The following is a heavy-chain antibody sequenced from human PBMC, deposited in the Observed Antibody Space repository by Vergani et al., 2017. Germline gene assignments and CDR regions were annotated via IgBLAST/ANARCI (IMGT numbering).Heavy chain of an antibody. D-gene: IGHD3-22*01. Sequence: QLQLQESGSGLVKPSQTLSLTCAVSGCSISSGGYSWSWIRQPPGKGLEWIGYIYHSGSTYYNPSLKSRVTISVDRSKNQFSLKLSSVTAADTAVYYCARGAGSIGWFDPWGQGILVTVSS. CDR3: ARGAGSIGWFDP. CDR2: IYHSGST. CDR1: GCSISSGGYS. J-gene: IGHJ5*02. V-gene: IGHV4-30-2*01.